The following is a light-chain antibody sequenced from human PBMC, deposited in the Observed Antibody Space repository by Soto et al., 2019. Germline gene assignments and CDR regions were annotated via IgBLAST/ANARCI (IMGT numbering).Light chain of an antibody. V-gene: IGLV2-8*01. CDR2: EVS. J-gene: IGLJ2*01. CDR3: SSYAGSNNWDVV. CDR1: SSDVGGYNY. Sequence: QSALTQPPYASGSPGQSVTISCTGTSSDVGGYNYVSWYQQHPGKAPKLMIYEVSKRPSGVPDRFSGSKSGNTASLTVSGLQAEDEADYYCSSYAGSNNWDVVFGGGTKLTVL.